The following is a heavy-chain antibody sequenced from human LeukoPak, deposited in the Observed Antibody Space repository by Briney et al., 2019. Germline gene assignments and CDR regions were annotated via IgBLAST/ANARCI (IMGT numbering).Heavy chain of an antibody. CDR2: ISYDGSNK. J-gene: IGHJ2*01. V-gene: IGHV3-30*18. CDR3: AKDKEATSRPRGWYFDL. Sequence: GRSLRLSCAASGFTFSSYGMHWVRQAPGKGLEWVAVISYDGSNKYYADSVKGRFTISRDNSKNTLYLQMNSLRAEDTAVYYCAKDKEATSRPRGWYFDLWGRGTLVTVSS. D-gene: IGHD5-12*01. CDR1: GFTFSSYG.